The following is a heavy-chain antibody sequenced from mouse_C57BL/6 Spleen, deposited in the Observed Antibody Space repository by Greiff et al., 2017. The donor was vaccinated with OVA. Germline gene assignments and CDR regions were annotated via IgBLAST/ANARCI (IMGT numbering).Heavy chain of an antibody. J-gene: IGHJ2*01. Sequence: VQLQQSGAELVRPGASVKLSCTASGFNIKDDYMHWVKQRPEQGLEWIGWIDPENGDTEYASKFQGKATITADTSSNTAYLQLSSLTSEDTAVYYCTTAPYGNLYYCDYWGQGTTLTVSS. V-gene: IGHV14-4*01. CDR2: IDPENGDT. CDR1: GFNIKDDY. D-gene: IGHD2-10*02. CDR3: TTAPYGNLYYCDY.